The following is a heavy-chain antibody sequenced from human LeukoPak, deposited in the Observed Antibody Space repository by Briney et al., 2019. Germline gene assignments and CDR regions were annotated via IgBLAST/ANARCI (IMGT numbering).Heavy chain of an antibody. J-gene: IGHJ4*02. CDR3: ARDQGGGTSY. CDR2: ISGSGFTI. CDR1: GFTFSDHY. V-gene: IGHV3-11*04. D-gene: IGHD2-15*01. Sequence: GGSLRLSCAASGFTFSDHYMNWVRQAPGKGLEWISYISGSGFTIHYADSVKGRFTISRDNAKNSLYLQMNSLRAEDTATYYCARDQGGGTSYWGQGTLVTVSS.